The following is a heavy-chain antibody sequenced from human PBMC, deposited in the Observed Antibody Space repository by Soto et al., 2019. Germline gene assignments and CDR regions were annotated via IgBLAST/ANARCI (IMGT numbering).Heavy chain of an antibody. CDR3: VRDGTKTLRDWFDP. V-gene: IGHV4-4*07. J-gene: IGHJ5*02. CDR2: IYATGTT. D-gene: IGHD1-1*01. Sequence: SETLSLTCTVSGASISGYYWSWIRKSAGKGLEWIGRIYATGTTDYNPSLKSRVMMSVDTSKKQFSLRLRSVTAADTAVYYCVRDGTKTLRDWFDPWGQGISVTV. CDR1: GASISGYY.